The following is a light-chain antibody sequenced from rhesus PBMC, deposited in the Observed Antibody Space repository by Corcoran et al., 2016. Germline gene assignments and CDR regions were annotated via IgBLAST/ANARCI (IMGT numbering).Light chain of an antibody. CDR2: AAS. Sequence: DIQMSQSPSSLSSSAGDKVTITCRASQGISNALAWYQHKPGKAPKLLIYAASSLETVVPSRFSGSRSGTDFNLTISSLQPEDFETYYCQQGYSTPFTFGPGTKLDIK. V-gene: IGKV1-33*02. J-gene: IGKJ3*01. CDR3: QQGYSTPFT. CDR1: QGISNA.